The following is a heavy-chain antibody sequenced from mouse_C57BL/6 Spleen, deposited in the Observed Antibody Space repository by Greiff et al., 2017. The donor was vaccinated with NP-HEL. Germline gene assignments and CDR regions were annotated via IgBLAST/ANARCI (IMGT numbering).Heavy chain of an antibody. V-gene: IGHV1-22*01. CDR2: INPNNGGT. J-gene: IGHJ2*01. CDR3: ARSYDYVLFDY. D-gene: IGHD2-4*01. Sequence: EVQLQESGPELVKPGASVKMSCKASGYTFTDYNMHWVKQSHGKSLEWIGYINPNNGGTSYNQKFKGKATLTVNKSSSTAYMELRSLTSEDSAVYYCARSYDYVLFDYWGQGTTLTVSS. CDR1: GYTFTDYN.